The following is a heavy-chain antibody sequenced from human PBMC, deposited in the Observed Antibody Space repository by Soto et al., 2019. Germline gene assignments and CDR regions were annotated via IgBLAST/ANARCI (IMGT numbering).Heavy chain of an antibody. V-gene: IGHV4-61*01. Sequence: SETLSLTCTVSGGSVSSGSYYWSWIRQPPGKGLEWIGYIYYSGSTNYNPSLKSRVTISVDTSKNQFSLKLSSVTAADTAVYYCARVKTKDNWNYGPQFFDYWGQGTLVTVSS. CDR3: ARVKTKDNWNYGPQFFDY. CDR1: GGSVSSGSYY. D-gene: IGHD1-7*01. J-gene: IGHJ4*02. CDR2: IYYSGST.